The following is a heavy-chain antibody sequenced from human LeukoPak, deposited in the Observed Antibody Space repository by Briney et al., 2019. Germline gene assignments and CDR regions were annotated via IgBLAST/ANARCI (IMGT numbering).Heavy chain of an antibody. CDR2: ISSSSSTI. Sequence: GGSLRLSCAASGFTFSTYSVNWVRQAQGKGLEWVSYISSSSSTIYYADSVQGRFTISRDNAKNSLYLQMNSLRAEDTAVYYCARRITASGKHYFDHWGQGTLVTVSS. CDR3: ARRITASGKHYFDH. V-gene: IGHV3-48*01. J-gene: IGHJ4*02. CDR1: GFTFSTYS. D-gene: IGHD6-25*01.